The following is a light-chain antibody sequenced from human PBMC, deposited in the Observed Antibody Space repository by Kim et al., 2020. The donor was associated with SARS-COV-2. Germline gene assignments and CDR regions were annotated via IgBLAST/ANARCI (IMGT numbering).Light chain of an antibody. CDR2: GKS. J-gene: IGLJ2*01. CDR1: SLRSYY. V-gene: IGLV3-19*01. CDR3: NSRDSSGNHLV. Sequence: SYELTQAPAVSVALGQTVRITCQGDSLRSYYASWYQQKPGQAPVLVIYGKSNRPSGIPDRFSGSSSGNTASLTITGAQAEDEADYYCNSRDSSGNHLVFGGGTQLTVL.